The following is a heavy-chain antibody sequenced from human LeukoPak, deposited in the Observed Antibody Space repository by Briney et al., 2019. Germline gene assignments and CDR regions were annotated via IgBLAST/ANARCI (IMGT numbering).Heavy chain of an antibody. V-gene: IGHV4-34*01. D-gene: IGHD2-2*01. CDR1: GGSFSGYY. J-gene: IGHJ5*02. CDR3: ARVTRYCISTICSNWSDP. CDR2: INHSGST. Sequence: SETLSLTCAVYGGSFSGYYWSWIRQPPGKGLEWIGEINHSGSTNYNPSLKSRVTISVDTSKNQFSLKLSSVTAADTAVYYCARVTRYCISTICSNWSDPWGQGTLVTVSS.